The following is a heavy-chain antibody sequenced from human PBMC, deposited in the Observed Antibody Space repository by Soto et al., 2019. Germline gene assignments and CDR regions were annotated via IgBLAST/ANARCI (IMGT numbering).Heavy chain of an antibody. CDR3: ARDHYDILTGYRYWYFDL. Sequence: QVQLVQSGAEVKKPESSVKVSCKASGGTFSSYTISWVRQAPGQGLEWMGRIIPILGIANYAQKFQGRVTITADKSTSTAYMELSSLRSEDTAVYYCARDHYDILTGYRYWYFDLWGRGTLVTVSS. J-gene: IGHJ2*01. CDR2: IIPILGIA. V-gene: IGHV1-69*08. CDR1: GGTFSSYT. D-gene: IGHD3-9*01.